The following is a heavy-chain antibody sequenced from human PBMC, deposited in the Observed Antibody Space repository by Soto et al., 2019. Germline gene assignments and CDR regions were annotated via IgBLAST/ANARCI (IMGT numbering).Heavy chain of an antibody. CDR1: GGSISSGGYY. Sequence: QVQLQESGPGLVKPSQTLSLTCTVSGGSISSGGYYWSWIRQHPGKGLEWIGYIYYSGSTYYNPALKSRVTLSVDTSKKQFSLQLSSVTAADTAVYYCARGGYYYDSSGYFDFDYWGQGTLVTVSS. D-gene: IGHD3-22*01. CDR3: ARGGYYYDSSGYFDFDY. CDR2: IYYSGST. V-gene: IGHV4-31*03. J-gene: IGHJ4*02.